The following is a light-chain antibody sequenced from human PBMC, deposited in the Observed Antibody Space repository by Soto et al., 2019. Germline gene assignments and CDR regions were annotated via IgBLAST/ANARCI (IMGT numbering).Light chain of an antibody. J-gene: IGLJ3*02. CDR1: NIGRKS. CDR2: DDS. CDR3: QVWDSSSDQPWV. Sequence: ELTQPPSVSVAPGQTATITCGGSNIGRKSVHWYQHKPGQAPVLAVYDDSDRPSGIPERFSGSNSGNTATLTISRVEAGDEADYFCQVWDSSSDQPWVFGGGTQLTVL. V-gene: IGLV3-21*02.